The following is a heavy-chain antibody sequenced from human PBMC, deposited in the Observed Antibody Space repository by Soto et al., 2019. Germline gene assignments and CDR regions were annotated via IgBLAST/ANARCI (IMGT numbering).Heavy chain of an antibody. V-gene: IGHV4-38-2*01. J-gene: IGHJ4*02. CDR2: IYHSGST. CDR1: GYSNSSGYY. CDR3: ARGNGRVGYFDY. Sequence: SETLSITCAVSGYSNSSGYYCDWLRQPPGKGLEWIGSIYHSGSTYYNPSLKSRVTLSVDTSKNQFSLKLSSVTAADTAVYYCARGNGRVGYFDYWGQGTLVTVSS.